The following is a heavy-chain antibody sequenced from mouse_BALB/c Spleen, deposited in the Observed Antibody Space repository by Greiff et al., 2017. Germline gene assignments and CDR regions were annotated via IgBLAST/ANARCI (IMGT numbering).Heavy chain of an antibody. CDR1: GYSFTGYF. CDR3: ARSYYYRDLYYAMDY. J-gene: IGHJ4*01. CDR2: INPYNGDT. D-gene: IGHD2-14*01. Sequence: EVQRVESGPELVKPGASVKISCKASGYSFTGYFMNWVMQSHGKSLEWIGRINPYNGDTFYNQKFKGKATLTVDKSSSTAHMELRSLASEDSAVYYCARSYYYRDLYYAMDYWGQGTSVTVSS. V-gene: IGHV1-20*02.